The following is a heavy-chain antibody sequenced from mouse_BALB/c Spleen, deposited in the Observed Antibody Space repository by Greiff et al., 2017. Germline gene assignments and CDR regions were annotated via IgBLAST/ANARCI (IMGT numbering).Heavy chain of an antibody. D-gene: IGHD1-1*01. Sequence: GQLVESGGGLVKPGGSLKLSCAASGFTFSSYAMSWVRQTPEKRLEWVASISSGGSTYYPDSVKGRFTISRDNARNILYLQMSSLRSEDTAMYYCARVYGSSYYAMDYWGQGTSVTVSS. CDR2: ISSGGST. CDR3: ARVYGSSYYAMDY. CDR1: GFTFSSYA. V-gene: IGHV5-6-5*01. J-gene: IGHJ4*01.